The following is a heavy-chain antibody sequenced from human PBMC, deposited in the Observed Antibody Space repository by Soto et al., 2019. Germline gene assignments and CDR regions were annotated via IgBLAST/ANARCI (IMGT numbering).Heavy chain of an antibody. Sequence: SETLSLTCTVSGGSISSGDYYWSWIRQPPGKGLEWIGYIYYSGSTYYNPSLKSRVTISVDTSKNQFSLKLSSVTAADTAVYYCARVRENYGSGSYYPDYWGQGTLVTVSS. V-gene: IGHV4-30-4*01. J-gene: IGHJ4*02. CDR3: ARVRENYGSGSYYPDY. D-gene: IGHD3-10*01. CDR2: IYYSGST. CDR1: GGSISSGDYY.